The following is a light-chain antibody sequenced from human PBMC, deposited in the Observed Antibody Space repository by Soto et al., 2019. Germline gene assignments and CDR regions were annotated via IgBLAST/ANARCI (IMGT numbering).Light chain of an antibody. CDR3: QQRSNWPCT. Sequence: EIVLTRSPATLSLSPLEIATAAFMASQSVSSYLAWYQQKPGQAPRLLIYDASNRATGIPARFSGSGSGTDFTLTISSLEPEDFAVYYCQQRSNWPCTFGQGTRLEI. J-gene: IGKJ5*01. CDR1: QSVSSY. CDR2: DAS. V-gene: IGKV3-11*01.